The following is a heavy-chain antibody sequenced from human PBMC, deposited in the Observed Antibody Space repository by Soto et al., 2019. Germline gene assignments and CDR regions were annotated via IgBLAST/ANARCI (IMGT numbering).Heavy chain of an antibody. V-gene: IGHV3-30*18. CDR1: GFTFNTYG. CDR2: ISFDESNE. Sequence: QVQLVESGGGVVQPGRSLRLSCAASGFTFNTYGMHWVRQAPGKGLEWVAVISFDESNEYYADSVKGRFTISRDNSKNTLYLQMNSLRVEDTAVYYCAKDQSYYDSSLDVWGQGTTVTVSS. CDR3: AKDQSYYDSSLDV. D-gene: IGHD3-22*01. J-gene: IGHJ6*02.